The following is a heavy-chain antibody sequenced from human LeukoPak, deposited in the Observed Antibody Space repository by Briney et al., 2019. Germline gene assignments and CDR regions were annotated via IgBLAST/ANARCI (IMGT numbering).Heavy chain of an antibody. CDR2: IYYTGST. CDR1: GGAITNYY. CDR3: AKGGPEASAGLSWFDP. D-gene: IGHD1-14*01. Sequence: SETLSLTCGVSGGAITNYYWNWIRQAPGKGLEWLGYIYYTGSTTYNPSVKSRITISLDTSKKQISLKLRSVTAADTAVYYCAKGGPEASAGLSWFDPWGQGTLVTVSS. J-gene: IGHJ5*02. V-gene: IGHV4-59*01.